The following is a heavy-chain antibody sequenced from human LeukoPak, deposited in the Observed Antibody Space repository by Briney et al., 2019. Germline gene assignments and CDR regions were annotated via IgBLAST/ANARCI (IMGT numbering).Heavy chain of an antibody. J-gene: IGHJ4*02. V-gene: IGHV3-23*01. CDR1: GFPFSNHA. CDR3: AKDETHSSGWAPFDS. D-gene: IGHD6-19*01. CDR2: MIGSGSST. Sequence: GGSLRLSCAASGFPFSNHAMSWVRQAPGKGLERVSAMIGSGSSTYYADSVKGRFTISRDNARNTLFLQMNSLRVEDTAVYYCAKDETHSSGWAPFDSWGQGTLVIVSS.